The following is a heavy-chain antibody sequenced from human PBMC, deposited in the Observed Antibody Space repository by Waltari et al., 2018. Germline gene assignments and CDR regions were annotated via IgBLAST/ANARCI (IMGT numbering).Heavy chain of an antibody. CDR3: TRDPLRRYDY. Sequence: EVQLVESGGGLVHPGGSLRLSCVAYGFTFSHYWITWVRQAPGQGLEWVASIKEDGSENHYVDSVKGRFTISRDNAENSVNLQMNSLRAEDTAVYYCTRDPLRRYDYWGQGTLVTVSS. CDR1: GFTFSHYW. V-gene: IGHV3-7*01. D-gene: IGHD3-16*01. J-gene: IGHJ4*02. CDR2: IKEDGSEN.